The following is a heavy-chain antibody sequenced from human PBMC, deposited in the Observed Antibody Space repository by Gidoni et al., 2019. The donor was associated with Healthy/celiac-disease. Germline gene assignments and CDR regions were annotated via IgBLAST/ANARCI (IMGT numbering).Heavy chain of an antibody. Sequence: EVQLLESGGGLVQPGGSLRLSCAASGFTFRSYAMSWVRQAPGKGLEWGSAISGSGGSTYYADSVKGRFTISRDNSKNTLYLQMNSLRAEDTAVYYCAKDAYYYDSSGYYLLFDYWGQGTLVTVSS. CDR1: GFTFRSYA. V-gene: IGHV3-23*01. CDR3: AKDAYYYDSSGYYLLFDY. CDR2: ISGSGGST. D-gene: IGHD3-22*01. J-gene: IGHJ4*02.